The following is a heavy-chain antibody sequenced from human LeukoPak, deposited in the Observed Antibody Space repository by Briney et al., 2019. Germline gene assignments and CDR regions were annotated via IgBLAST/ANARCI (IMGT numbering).Heavy chain of an antibody. J-gene: IGHJ4*02. CDR1: GYTSTGYY. CDR3: ARALQGREYSSSGVDY. CDR2: INPNSGGT. V-gene: IGHV1-2*02. D-gene: IGHD6-6*01. Sequence: ASVKVSCKASGYTSTGYYMHWVRQAPGQGLEWMGWINPNSGGTNYAQKFQGRVTVTRDTSISTAYMELSRLRSDDTAVYYCARALQGREYSSSGVDYWGQGTLVTVSS.